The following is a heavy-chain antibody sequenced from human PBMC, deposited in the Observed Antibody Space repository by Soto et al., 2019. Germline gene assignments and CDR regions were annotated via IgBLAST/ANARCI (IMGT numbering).Heavy chain of an antibody. CDR3: ARALGYSYGHLPIDY. V-gene: IGHV4-34*01. CDR1: GGSFSGYY. CDR2: INHSGST. J-gene: IGHJ4*02. D-gene: IGHD5-18*01. Sequence: QVQLQQWGAGLLKPSETLSLTCAVYGGSFSGYYWSWIRQPPGKGLEWIGEINHSGSTNYNPSLKSRVTISVDTPKNQFSLKLNSVTAADTAVYYCARALGYSYGHLPIDYWGQGILVTVSS.